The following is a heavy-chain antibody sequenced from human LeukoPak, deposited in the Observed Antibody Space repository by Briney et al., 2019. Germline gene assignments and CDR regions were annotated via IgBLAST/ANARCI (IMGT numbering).Heavy chain of an antibody. CDR2: INPNSGGT. CDR3: ARLLAGGNAFDI. Sequence: ASMKVSCKASGYTFTANYIHWVREAPGQGLEWMGWINPNSGGTKYAQKFQGRVTLTSDTSITTAYLDLASLTSDDTAVYYCARLLAGGNAFDIWGQGTMLAVSS. D-gene: IGHD3-16*01. J-gene: IGHJ3*02. V-gene: IGHV1-2*02. CDR1: GYTFTANY.